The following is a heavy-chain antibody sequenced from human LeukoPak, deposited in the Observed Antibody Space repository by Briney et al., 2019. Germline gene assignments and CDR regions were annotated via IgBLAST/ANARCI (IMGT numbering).Heavy chain of an antibody. J-gene: IGHJ4*02. V-gene: IGHV4-4*07. CDR3: ARGPTYSVWGSSPYYFDY. D-gene: IGHD3-16*01. Sequence: SETLSLTCTVSGGSISSYYWSWIRQPAGKGLEWIGRIYTSGSTNYNPSLKSRVTMSVDTSKNQFSLKLSSVTAADTAVYYCARGPTYSVWGSSPYYFDYWGQGTLVTVSS. CDR1: GGSISSYY. CDR2: IYTSGST.